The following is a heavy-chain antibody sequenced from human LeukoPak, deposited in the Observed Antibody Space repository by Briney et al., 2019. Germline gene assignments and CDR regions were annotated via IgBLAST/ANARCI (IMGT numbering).Heavy chain of an antibody. Sequence: GGSLRLSCAASGFTFSNYWMSWVRQAPGKGLEWVANIKQDGSDKYYVDSVKGRFTISRDNAKNSLYLQMNSLRAEDTAVYYCAKDLPGEGGWNYWGQGTLVTVSS. CDR2: IKQDGSDK. CDR1: GFTFSNYW. V-gene: IGHV3-7*05. D-gene: IGHD3-10*01. CDR3: AKDLPGEGGWNY. J-gene: IGHJ4*02.